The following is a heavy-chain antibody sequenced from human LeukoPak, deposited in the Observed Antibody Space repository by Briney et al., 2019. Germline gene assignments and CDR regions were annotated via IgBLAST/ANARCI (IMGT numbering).Heavy chain of an antibody. CDR3: ARDSGYYLLKYYFDY. V-gene: IGHV4-39*07. J-gene: IGHJ4*02. CDR1: GGSISSSSYY. Sequence: RPSETLSLTGTVSGGSISSSSYYWGWTRQPPGKGLEWIGSIYYSGSTYYNPSLKSRVTISVDTSKNQFSLKLSSVTAADTAVYYCARDSGYYLLKYYFDYWGQGTLVTVSS. CDR2: IYYSGST. D-gene: IGHD3-22*01.